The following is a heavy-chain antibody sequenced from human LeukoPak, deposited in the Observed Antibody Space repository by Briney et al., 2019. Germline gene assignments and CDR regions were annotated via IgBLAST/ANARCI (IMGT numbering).Heavy chain of an antibody. CDR2: ISYDGSNK. CDR1: GFTSSSYA. V-gene: IGHV3-30-3*01. Sequence: SGGSLRLSCAASGFTSSSYAMHWVRQAPGKGLEWVAVISYDGSNKYYAASVKGRFTISRDNSKNTLYLQMNSLRAEDTAVYYCARDGRYCSSTSCRPYYYYGMDVWGQGTTVTVSS. CDR3: ARDGRYCSSTSCRPYYYYGMDV. D-gene: IGHD2-2*01. J-gene: IGHJ6*02.